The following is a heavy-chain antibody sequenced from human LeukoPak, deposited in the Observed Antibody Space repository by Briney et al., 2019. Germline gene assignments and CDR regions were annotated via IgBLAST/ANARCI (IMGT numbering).Heavy chain of an antibody. CDR3: ARVADTHIFDY. CDR1: GITVSSNY. CDR2: IYRGTTT. Sequence: PGGSLRLSCEASGITVSSNYMSRVRQAPGKGLEWVSVIYRGTTTDYADSVKGRFTISKDNSRNTLYLQMNSLRAEDTALYYCARVADTHIFDYWGQGTLVTVSS. V-gene: IGHV3-53*01. J-gene: IGHJ4*02. D-gene: IGHD2-21*01.